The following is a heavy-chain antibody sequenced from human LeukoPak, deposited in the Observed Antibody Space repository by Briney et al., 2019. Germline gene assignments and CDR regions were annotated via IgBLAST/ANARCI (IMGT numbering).Heavy chain of an antibody. V-gene: IGHV4-59*08. CDR2: IHSSGSS. J-gene: IGHJ4*02. D-gene: IGHD4-23*01. CDR1: GGSLTNYF. Sequence: SETLSLTCTVSGGSLTNYFWSWIRQPPGTGPEWIGYIHSSGSSYYNPPFKSRVTTSVDTSKNQFSLNLNSVTAADTAVYYCARHPGGNDAHRFDYWGQGFLVTVSS. CDR3: ARHPGGNDAHRFDY.